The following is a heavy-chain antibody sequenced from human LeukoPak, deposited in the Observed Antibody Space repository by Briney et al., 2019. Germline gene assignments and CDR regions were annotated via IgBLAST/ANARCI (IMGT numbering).Heavy chain of an antibody. J-gene: IGHJ5*02. CDR2: IIPILGIA. Sequence: GASVKVSCKASGGTFSSYAISWVRQAPGQGLEWMGRIIPILGIANYAQKFQGRVTITADKSTSTAYMELNSLRAEDTAVYYCARGSQWFDPWGQGTLVTVSS. V-gene: IGHV1-69*04. CDR1: GGTFSSYA. CDR3: ARGSQWFDP.